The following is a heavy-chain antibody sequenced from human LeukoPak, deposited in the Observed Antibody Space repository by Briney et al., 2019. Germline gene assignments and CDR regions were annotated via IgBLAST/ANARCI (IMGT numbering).Heavy chain of an antibody. Sequence: SETLSLTCAVYGGSFSGYYWSWLRQPPGQGLAWIGESIERGGSKCNPALKSRLTISVDAAKNQFSLKLNSVTAADTAVYYCAREVDYSKNEGDYWGQGTPVTVSS. CDR1: GGSFSGYY. D-gene: IGHD4-11*01. CDR3: AREVDYSKNEGDY. J-gene: IGHJ4*02. CDR2: SIERGGS. V-gene: IGHV4-34*12.